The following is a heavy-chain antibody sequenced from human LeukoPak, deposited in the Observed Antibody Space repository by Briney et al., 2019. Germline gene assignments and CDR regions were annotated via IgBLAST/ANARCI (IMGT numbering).Heavy chain of an antibody. D-gene: IGHD3-10*01. V-gene: IGHV4-34*01. CDR2: INHSGST. CDR3: ARVLVYYGSGSQAALHLDY. CDR1: GGSFRGYY. Sequence: SETLSLTCAVYGGSFRGYYWSWIRQPPGKGLEWIGEINHSGSTNYNPSLKSRVTISVDTSKNQFSLKLSSVTAADTAVYYCARVLVYYGSGSQAALHLDYWGQGTLVTVSS. J-gene: IGHJ4*02.